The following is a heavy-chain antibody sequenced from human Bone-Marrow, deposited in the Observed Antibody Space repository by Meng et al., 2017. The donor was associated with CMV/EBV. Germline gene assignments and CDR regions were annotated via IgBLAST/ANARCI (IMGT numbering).Heavy chain of an antibody. CDR1: GGSISSSSYY. CDR3: ARATGDYYGSGIDY. J-gene: IGHJ4*02. Sequence: ESLKISCTVSGGSISSSSYYWGWIRQPPGKGLEWIGSIYYSGSTYYNPSLKSRVTISVDTSKNQFSLKLSSVTAADTAVYYCARATGDYYGSGIDYWGQGTLVTVSS. V-gene: IGHV4-39*07. CDR2: IYYSGST. D-gene: IGHD3-10*01.